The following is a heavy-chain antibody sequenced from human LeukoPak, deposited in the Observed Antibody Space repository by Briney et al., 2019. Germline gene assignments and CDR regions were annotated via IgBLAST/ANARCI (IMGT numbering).Heavy chain of an antibody. CDR2: MYHSGST. CDR3: ARGNSYYDTSGYFPWESFQH. J-gene: IGHJ1*01. V-gene: IGHV4-38-2*02. Sequence: SETLSLTCTVSGYSISSGHYWGWIRQPPGKGLEWIGSMYHSGSTYYNPPLKSRVTISEDTSKNQFSLKLSSVTAADTAVYYCARGNSYYDTSGYFPWESFQHWGQGTLVTVSS. CDR1: GYSISSGHY. D-gene: IGHD3-22*01.